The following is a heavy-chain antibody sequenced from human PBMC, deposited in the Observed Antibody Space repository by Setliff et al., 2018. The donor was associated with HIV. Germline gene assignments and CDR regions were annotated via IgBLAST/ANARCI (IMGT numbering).Heavy chain of an antibody. CDR2: ISYDGSNK. CDR3: AKDVYGGAFEW. CDR1: GFTFSSYG. D-gene: IGHD3-3*01. J-gene: IGHJ3*01. Sequence: PGGSLRLSCAASGFTFSSYGMHWVRQAPGKGLEWVAVISYDGSNKYYADSVKGRFTISRDNSKNTLYLQMNSLRAEDTAVYYCAKDVYGGAFEWWGQGTVVTVSS. V-gene: IGHV3-30*18.